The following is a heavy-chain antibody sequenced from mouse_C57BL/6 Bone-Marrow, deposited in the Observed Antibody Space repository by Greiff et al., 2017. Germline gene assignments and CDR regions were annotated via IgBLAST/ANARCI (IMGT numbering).Heavy chain of an antibody. V-gene: IGHV1-54*01. CDR3: ARSKNCDSWLAY. D-gene: IGHD4-1*01. CDR1: GYAFTNYL. J-gene: IGHJ3*01. Sequence: QVQLKQSGAELVRPGTSVKVSCKASGYAFTNYLIEWVKQRPGQGLEWIGVINPGSGGTNYNEKFKGKATLTADKSSSTAYMQLSSLTSEDSAVYFCARSKNCDSWLAYWGQGTLVTVSA. CDR2: INPGSGGT.